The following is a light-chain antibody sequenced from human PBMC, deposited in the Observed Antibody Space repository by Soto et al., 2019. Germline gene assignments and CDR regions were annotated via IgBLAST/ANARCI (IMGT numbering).Light chain of an antibody. Sequence: DIQVTQSPSSLSASVGDRVTITCRASQDITNSLNWYQQKSGKAPSLLIYASSTLQTGVPSRFSGSGSGTDFTLSISNLQPEDFAHYFCHQTYSTPGTFAQGTKAAI. CDR2: ASS. CDR3: HQTYSTPGT. V-gene: IGKV1-39*01. CDR1: QDITNS. J-gene: IGKJ1*01.